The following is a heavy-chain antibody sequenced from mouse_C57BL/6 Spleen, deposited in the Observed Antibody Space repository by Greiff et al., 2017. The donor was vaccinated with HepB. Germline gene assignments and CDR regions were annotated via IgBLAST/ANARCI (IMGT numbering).Heavy chain of an antibody. V-gene: IGHV5-12*01. CDR1: GFTFSDYY. CDR2: ISNGGGST. CDR3: ARHHTPSNCGLAY. Sequence: EVKLMESGGGLVQPGGSLKLSCAASGFTFSDYYMYWVRQTPEKRLEWVAYISNGGGSTYYPDTVKGRFTISRDNAKNTLYLQVSRLKSEDTAMYYCARHHTPSNCGLAYWGQGTLVTVSA. J-gene: IGHJ3*01. D-gene: IGHD4-1*01.